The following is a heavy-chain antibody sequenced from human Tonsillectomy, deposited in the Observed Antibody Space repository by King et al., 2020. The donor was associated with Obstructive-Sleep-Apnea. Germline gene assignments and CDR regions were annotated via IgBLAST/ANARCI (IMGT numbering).Heavy chain of an antibody. D-gene: IGHD2-21*02. CDR3: AKGSDGVATASRFDP. CDR2: IRWDGSER. CDR1: GFIFSHYG. V-gene: IGHV3-30*02. J-gene: IGHJ5*02. Sequence: VQLVESGGGVVQPGNYLTLSCAASGFIFSHYGMHWVRQTPGKGPEGVAFIRWDGSERYYLDSVKGRFTISRDNSNNMLFLQMRSLIPDDTAMYYCAKGSDGVATASRFDPWGQGTLVTVSS.